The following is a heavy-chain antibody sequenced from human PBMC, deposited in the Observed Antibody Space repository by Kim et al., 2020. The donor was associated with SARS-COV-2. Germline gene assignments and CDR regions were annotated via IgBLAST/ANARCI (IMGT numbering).Heavy chain of an antibody. Sequence: ASVKVSCKASGYTFTSYGISWVRQAPGQGLEWMGWISAYNGNTNYAQKLQGRVTMTTDTSTSTAYMELRSLRSDDTAVYYCARDWEDIVVVPAAKRGGYYYGMDVWGQGTTVTVSS. V-gene: IGHV1-18*01. D-gene: IGHD2-2*01. J-gene: IGHJ6*02. CDR1: GYTFTSYG. CDR3: ARDWEDIVVVPAAKRGGYYYGMDV. CDR2: ISAYNGNT.